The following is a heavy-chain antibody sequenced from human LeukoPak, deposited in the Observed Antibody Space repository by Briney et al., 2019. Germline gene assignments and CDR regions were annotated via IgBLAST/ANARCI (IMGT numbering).Heavy chain of an antibody. CDR1: GGSISSYY. D-gene: IGHD3-10*01. CDR2: IYYSGST. J-gene: IGHJ4*02. Sequence: SETLSLTCTVSGGSISSYYWSWIRQPPGKGLEWIGYIYYSGSTNYNPSLKSRVTISVDTSKNQFSLKLSSVTAADTAVYYCARTYGSGSYYFDYWGQGTLVTVSS. CDR3: ARTYGSGSYYFDY. V-gene: IGHV4-59*01.